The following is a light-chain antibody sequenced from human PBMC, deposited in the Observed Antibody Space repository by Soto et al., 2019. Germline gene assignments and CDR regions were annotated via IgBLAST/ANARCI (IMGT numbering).Light chain of an antibody. J-gene: IGLJ2*01. V-gene: IGLV1-40*01. CDR1: SSNIGAGYD. Sequence: QAVVTQPPSVSGAPGQRVTISCTGSSSNIGAGYDVHWYQQLPGRAPKLLIYGNTHRPSGVPDRFSGSKSGTSASLAITGLQAEDEADYYCLSFDSSLSVVFGGGTKVTVL. CDR3: LSFDSSLSVV. CDR2: GNT.